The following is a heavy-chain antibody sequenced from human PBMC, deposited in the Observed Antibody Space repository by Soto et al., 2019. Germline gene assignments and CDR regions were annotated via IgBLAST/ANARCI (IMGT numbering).Heavy chain of an antibody. J-gene: IGHJ3*02. CDR1: GGSVSSYY. V-gene: IGHV4-59*02. CDR2: NYYSGST. CDR3: AREENQGAFDM. Sequence: SETLSNTCTVSGGSVSSYYWSWIRQPPGKGLEMNGYNYYSGSTNYNPPLKRRCTISVDTSKNRLSMKLSSVTAVDTAVYYCAREENQGAFDMWGEGTIVTVSS.